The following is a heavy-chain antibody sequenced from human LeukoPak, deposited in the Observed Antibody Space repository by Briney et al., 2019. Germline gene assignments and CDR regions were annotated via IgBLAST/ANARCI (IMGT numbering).Heavy chain of an antibody. CDR1: GGSISSCSYY. V-gene: IGHV4-39*01. J-gene: IGHJ4*02. CDR2: IYYSGST. CDR3: ASQGGASDSFDY. Sequence: KPSETLSLTCTVSGGSISSCSYYWGWIRQPPGKGLEWIGSIYYSGSTYYNPSLKSRVTISVDTSKDQFSLKLSSVTAADTAVYYCASQGGASDSFDYWGQGTLVTVSS. D-gene: IGHD3-16*01.